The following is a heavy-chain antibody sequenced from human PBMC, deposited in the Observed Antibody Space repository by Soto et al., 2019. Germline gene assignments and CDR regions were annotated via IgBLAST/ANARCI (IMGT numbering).Heavy chain of an antibody. CDR3: TRGAGAPWVRFDS. CDR1: GYSITSGFY. V-gene: IGHV4-38-2*01. Sequence: SETLALTCGVSGYSITSGFYWGWVRQSPGKGLEWIGSISYSAKTFYNPSLASRLSIAVDTSKNQFSLRLTSVTAADTALYYCTRGAGAPWVRFDSWGQGTLVTVSS. J-gene: IGHJ4*02. D-gene: IGHD3-22*01. CDR2: ISYSAKT.